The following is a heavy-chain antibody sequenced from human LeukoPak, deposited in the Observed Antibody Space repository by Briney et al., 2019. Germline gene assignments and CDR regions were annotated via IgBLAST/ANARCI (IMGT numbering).Heavy chain of an antibody. D-gene: IGHD3-22*01. V-gene: IGHV3-53*04. Sequence: GGSLRLSCAASGFTFSSNYMSWVREAPGKGLEWVSVIYSGGSTYYADSVKGRFTIFRHNSKNTLYLQMNSLRAEDTAVYYCATSLDYDSSGYLFDYWGQGTLVTVSS. CDR3: ATSLDYDSSGYLFDY. J-gene: IGHJ4*02. CDR1: GFTFSSNY. CDR2: IYSGGST.